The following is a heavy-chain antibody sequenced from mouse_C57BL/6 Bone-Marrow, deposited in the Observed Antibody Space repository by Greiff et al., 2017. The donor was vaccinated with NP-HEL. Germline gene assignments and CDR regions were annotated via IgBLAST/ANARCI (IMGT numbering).Heavy chain of an antibody. CDR1: GYTFTSYW. Sequence: QVQLQQPGAELVRPGSSVKLSCKASGYTFTSYWMDWVKQRPGQGLEWIGNIYPSDSETHYNQKFKDKATLTVDKSSSTAYMQLSSLTSEDSAVYYCARGGPYYSNYGGYAMDYWGQGTSVTVSS. D-gene: IGHD2-5*01. V-gene: IGHV1-61*01. J-gene: IGHJ4*01. CDR3: ARGGPYYSNYGGYAMDY. CDR2: IYPSDSET.